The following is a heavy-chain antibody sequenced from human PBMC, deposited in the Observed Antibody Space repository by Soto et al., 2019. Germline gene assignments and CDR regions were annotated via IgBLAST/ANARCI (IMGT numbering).Heavy chain of an antibody. CDR3: ARVGLLGYCSSTSCPPSDY. Sequence: GGSLRLSCAASGFTVSSNYMSWVRQAPGKGLEWVSVIYSGGSTYYADSAKGRFTITRANSNNTLYLQMNSLRAEDTAVYYCARVGLLGYCSSTSCPPSDYWGQGTLVTVSS. V-gene: IGHV3-66*01. D-gene: IGHD2-2*01. J-gene: IGHJ4*02. CDR1: GFTVSSNY. CDR2: IYSGGST.